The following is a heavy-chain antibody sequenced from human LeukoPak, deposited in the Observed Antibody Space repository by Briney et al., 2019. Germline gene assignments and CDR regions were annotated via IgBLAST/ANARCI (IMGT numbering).Heavy chain of an antibody. CDR2: IYYSGST. CDR3: ARHIGGYYFDY. Sequence: SETLSLTCSVSGGSISSHYWSWIRQPPGKGLEWIGYIYYSGSTKYNPSLKSRVTISVDTSKNQFSLKLSSVTAADTAVYFCARHIGGYYFDYWGQGTLVTVSS. D-gene: IGHD1-26*01. CDR1: GGSISSHY. J-gene: IGHJ4*02. V-gene: IGHV4-59*08.